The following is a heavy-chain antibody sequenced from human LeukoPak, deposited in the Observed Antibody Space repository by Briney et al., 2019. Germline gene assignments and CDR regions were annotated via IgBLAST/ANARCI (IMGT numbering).Heavy chain of an antibody. CDR2: ISSSSTYI. J-gene: IGHJ4*02. V-gene: IGHV3-21*01. Sequence: GGSLRLSCAASGFTFNNYNMNWVRQAPGKGLEWVSFISSSSTYIYYADSVKGRFTIYRNNAKNSLYLQMNSLRADDTAVYYCARDGYNYGWGQGTLVTVSS. CDR3: ARDGYNYG. CDR1: GFTFNNYN. D-gene: IGHD5-24*01.